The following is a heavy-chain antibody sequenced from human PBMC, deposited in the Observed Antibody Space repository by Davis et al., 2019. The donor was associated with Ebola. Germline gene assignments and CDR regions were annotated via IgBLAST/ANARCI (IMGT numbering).Heavy chain of an antibody. Sequence: GESLKISCAASGFTFSSYAMHWVRQAPGKGLEWVAVISYDGSNKYYADSVKGRFTISRDNSKNTLYLQMNSLRAEDTAVYYCARDLMDWGQGTLVTVSS. V-gene: IGHV3-30-3*01. J-gene: IGHJ4*02. CDR1: GFTFSSYA. D-gene: IGHD5-24*01. CDR2: ISYDGSNK. CDR3: ARDLMD.